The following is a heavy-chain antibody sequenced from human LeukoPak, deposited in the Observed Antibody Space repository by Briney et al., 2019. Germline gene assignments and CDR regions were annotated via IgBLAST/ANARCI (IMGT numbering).Heavy chain of an antibody. CDR2: IYYSGST. CDR3: ARLHGGDYVFDY. V-gene: IGHV4-31*03. D-gene: IGHD4-17*01. J-gene: IGHJ4*02. CDR1: GGSISSGGYY. Sequence: PSETLSLTCTVSGGSISSGGYYWSWIRQHPGKGLEWIGYIYYSGSTYYNPSLKSRVTISVDTSKNQFSLKLSSVTAADTAVYYRARLHGGDYVFDYWGQGTLDTVSS.